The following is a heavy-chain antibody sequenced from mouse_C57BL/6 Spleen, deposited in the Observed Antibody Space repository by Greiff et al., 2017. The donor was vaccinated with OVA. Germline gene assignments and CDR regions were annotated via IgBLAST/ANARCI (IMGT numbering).Heavy chain of an antibody. D-gene: IGHD1-1*01. Sequence: VQLQESGPGLVKPSQSLSLTCSVTGYSITSGYYWNWIRQFPGNKLEWMGYISYDGSNNYNPSLKNRISITRDTSKNQFFLKLNSVTTEDTATYYCAREDYSTPGSMDYWGQGTSVTVSS. V-gene: IGHV3-6*01. CDR2: ISYDGSN. J-gene: IGHJ4*01. CDR1: GYSITSGYY. CDR3: AREDYSTPGSMDY.